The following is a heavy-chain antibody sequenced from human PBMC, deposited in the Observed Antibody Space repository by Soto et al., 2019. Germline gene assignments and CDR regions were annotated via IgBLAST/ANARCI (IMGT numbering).Heavy chain of an antibody. CDR2: ISSSSSTI. J-gene: IGHJ3*02. D-gene: IGHD2-2*01. CDR1: GFTFSSYS. CDR3: ARVVPAANGAFDI. V-gene: IGHV3-48*01. Sequence: GASLRLSCAASGFTFSSYSMNWVRQAPGKGLEWVSYISSSSSTIYYADSVKGRFTISRDNAKNSLYLQMNSLRAEDTAVYYCARVVPAANGAFDIWGQGTMVTVSS.